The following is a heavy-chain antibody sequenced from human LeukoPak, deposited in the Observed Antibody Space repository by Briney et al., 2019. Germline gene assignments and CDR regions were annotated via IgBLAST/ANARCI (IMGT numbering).Heavy chain of an antibody. V-gene: IGHV3-23*01. J-gene: IGHJ4*02. CDR1: GFTFSMYS. D-gene: IGHD6-19*01. CDR3: VRERDRGIEVADDFDY. Sequence: GGSLRLSCAASGFTFSMYSMAWVRQAPGKGLEWVSVINDRGGYRHDADSVKGRFTISRDNSQNTLFLQMNSLRAEDTAVYYCVRERDRGIEVADDFDYWGQGTLVTVSS. CDR2: INDRGGYR.